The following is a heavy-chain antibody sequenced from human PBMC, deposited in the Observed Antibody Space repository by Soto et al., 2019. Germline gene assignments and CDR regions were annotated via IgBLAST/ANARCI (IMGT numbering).Heavy chain of an antibody. D-gene: IGHD1-1*01. J-gene: IGHJ4*01. CDR3: ARAHALQLPFDS. Sequence: PSETLSLTCTVSGGAIRNVYWSLMRQAPGKGLEWIGFIFHSGNANYNPSLKSRVTISVDTSKNQFSLSLDSVTAADTAVYFCARAHALQLPFDSWGQGTLVTVSS. CDR2: IFHSGNA. V-gene: IGHV4-59*01. CDR1: GGAIRNVY.